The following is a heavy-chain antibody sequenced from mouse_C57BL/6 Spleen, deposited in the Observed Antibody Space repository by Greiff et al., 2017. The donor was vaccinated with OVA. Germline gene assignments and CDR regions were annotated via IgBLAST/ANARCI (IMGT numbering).Heavy chain of an antibody. J-gene: IGHJ3*01. CDR1: GFTFSSYA. Sequence: LVTPLFSLKLSCAASGFTFSSYAMSWVRQTPEKRLEWVATISDGGSYTYYPDNVKGRFTISRDNAKNNLYLQMSHLKSEGTAMYYCARDGDYYGSPAWFAYWGQGTLVTVSA. CDR2: ISDGGSYT. V-gene: IGHV5-4*01. D-gene: IGHD1-1*01. CDR3: ARDGDYYGSPAWFAY.